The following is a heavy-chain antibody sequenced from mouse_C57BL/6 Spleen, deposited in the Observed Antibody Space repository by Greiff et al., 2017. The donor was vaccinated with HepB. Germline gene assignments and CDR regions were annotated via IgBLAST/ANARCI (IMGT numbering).Heavy chain of an antibody. CDR3: ARPNYYGSSYYFDY. D-gene: IGHD1-1*01. V-gene: IGHV5-6*02. Sequence: DVMLVESGGDLVKPGGSLKLSCAASGFTFSSYGMSWVRQTPDKRLEWVATISSGGSYTYYPDSVKGRFTISRDNAKNTLYRQMSSLKSEDTAMYYCARPNYYGSSYYFDYWGQGTTLTVSS. J-gene: IGHJ2*01. CDR1: GFTFSSYG. CDR2: ISSGGSYT.